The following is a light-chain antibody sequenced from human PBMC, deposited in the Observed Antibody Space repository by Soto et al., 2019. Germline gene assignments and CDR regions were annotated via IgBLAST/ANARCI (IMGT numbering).Light chain of an antibody. Sequence: SYELTQQPSVSVAPGQTASISCGGNNIGSRSVHWYQQKPGQAPVLVVYDDRDRPSGIPERFAGSNSGNTATLTISRVEAGDEADYYCQVWGSTSDHYVFGTGTKVTVL. V-gene: IGLV3-21*02. J-gene: IGLJ1*01. CDR3: QVWGSTSDHYV. CDR1: NIGSRS. CDR2: DDR.